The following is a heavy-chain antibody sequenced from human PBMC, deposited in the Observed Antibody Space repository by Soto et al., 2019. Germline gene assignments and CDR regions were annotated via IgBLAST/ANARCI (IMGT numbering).Heavy chain of an antibody. V-gene: IGHV3-23*01. D-gene: IGHD1-7*01. CDR2: ISGSGGST. CDR1: GFTFSSYA. Sequence: GGSLRLSCAASGFTFSSYAMSWVRQAPGKGLEWVSAISGSGGSTYYADSVKGRFTISRDNSKNTLYLQMNSLRAEDTAVYYCAKAIEESDLTGTTIDYWGQGTLVTVSS. CDR3: AKAIEESDLTGTTIDY. J-gene: IGHJ4*02.